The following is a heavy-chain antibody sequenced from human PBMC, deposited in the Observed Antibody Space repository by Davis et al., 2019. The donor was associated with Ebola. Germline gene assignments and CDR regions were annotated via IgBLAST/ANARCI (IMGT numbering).Heavy chain of an antibody. V-gene: IGHV3-7*03. Sequence: GGSLRLSCAVSGFTFSTYWMAWVRQAPGKGLEWVANIKHDGSEEYYVDSVKGRFTISRDNAQNSLYLQMNSLRAADTAVYYCARQHYYYYYMDVWGKGTTVTVSS. CDR3: ARQHYYYYYMDV. CDR1: GFTFSTYW. J-gene: IGHJ6*03. CDR2: IKHDGSEE.